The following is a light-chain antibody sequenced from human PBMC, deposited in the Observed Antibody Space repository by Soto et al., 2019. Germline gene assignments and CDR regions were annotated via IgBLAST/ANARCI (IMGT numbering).Light chain of an antibody. V-gene: IGKV3-20*01. CDR3: QQYGSSTLT. Sequence: EIVLTQSPGTLSLSPGERATLSCRAIQSVSSSYLAWYQQKPGQAPRLLIYGASSRATGIPDRFSGSGSGTDFTLTISRLEPEDFAVYYCQQYGSSTLTFGGGTKVDIK. CDR2: GAS. J-gene: IGKJ4*01. CDR1: QSVSSSY.